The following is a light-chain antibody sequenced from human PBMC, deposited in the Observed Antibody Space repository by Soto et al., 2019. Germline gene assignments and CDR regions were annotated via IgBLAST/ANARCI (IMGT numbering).Light chain of an antibody. J-gene: IGKJ2*01. Sequence: EIVLTQSPATLSLSPGERATLSGRASQGISSYLAWYQQKPGQAPRLLIYAASNRATGIPARFSGSGSGTDFTLTISSLEPEDFAVYYCQLRNHWLFTFGQGTQLEIK. CDR1: QGISSY. CDR2: AAS. V-gene: IGKV3-11*01. CDR3: QLRNHWLFT.